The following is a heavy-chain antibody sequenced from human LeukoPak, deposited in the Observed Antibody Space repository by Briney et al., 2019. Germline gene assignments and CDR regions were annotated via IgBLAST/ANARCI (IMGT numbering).Heavy chain of an antibody. CDR3: ARKDGDY. V-gene: IGHV4-34*01. Sequence: SETLSLTCAVYGGSFSGYHWSWIRQPPVKGLEWIGYNSGSTNYNPPLKSRVTISVDTSKNQVSLKLSSVTAADTAVYYCARKDGDYWGQGILVTVSS. CDR2: NSGST. CDR1: GGSFSGYH. J-gene: IGHJ4*02. D-gene: IGHD2-15*01.